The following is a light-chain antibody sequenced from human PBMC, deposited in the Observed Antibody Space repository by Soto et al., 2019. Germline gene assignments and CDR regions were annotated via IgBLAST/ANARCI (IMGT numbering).Light chain of an antibody. V-gene: IGLV4-69*01. CDR1: SGHSSYA. CDR3: QTGGTGIL. J-gene: IGLJ2*01. Sequence: QSVLTQSPSASASLGASVKLTCTLSSGHSSYAIAWHQQQPEKGPRYLMKFNSDGSHSKGDGIPDRFSGSSSGAERYLTISSLQSEDEADYYCQTGGTGILFGGGTQLTVL. CDR2: FNSDGSH.